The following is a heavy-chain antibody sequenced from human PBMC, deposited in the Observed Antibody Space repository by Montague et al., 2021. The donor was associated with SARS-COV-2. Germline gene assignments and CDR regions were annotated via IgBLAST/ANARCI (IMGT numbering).Heavy chain of an antibody. CDR1: GGSISSYY. V-gene: IGHV4-59*13. J-gene: IGHJ5*02. D-gene: IGHD1-7*01. Sequence: SETLSLTCSVSGGSISSYYWSWIRQSPGKGLEWIGYIFHSGITNYSPSLKSRVTISVDMSKNQFSLQLNSVTAADSAVYYCARTKYNCNYWFDDWGQGTLVTVSS. CDR2: IFHSGIT. CDR3: ARTKYNCNYWFDD.